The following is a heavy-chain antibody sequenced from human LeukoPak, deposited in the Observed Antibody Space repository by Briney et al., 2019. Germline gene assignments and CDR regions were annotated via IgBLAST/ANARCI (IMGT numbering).Heavy chain of an antibody. D-gene: IGHD6-19*01. V-gene: IGHV3-21*01. J-gene: IGHJ4*02. Sequence: PGGSLRLSCVASGFTFSSDTMNWVRQAPGKGLEWVSSISSSSSYIYYADSVKGRFTISRDNAKNSLYLQMNSLRAEDTAVYYCARDSSGWYDRWYFDYWGQGTLVTVSS. CDR1: GFTFSSDT. CDR3: ARDSSGWYDRWYFDY. CDR2: ISSSSSYI.